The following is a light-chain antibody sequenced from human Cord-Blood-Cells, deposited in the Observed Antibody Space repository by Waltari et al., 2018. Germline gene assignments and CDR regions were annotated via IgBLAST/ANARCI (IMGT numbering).Light chain of an antibody. CDR3: QQYGSSPYT. V-gene: IGKV3-20*01. Sequence: EIVLTQSPGTLSLSPGERATLSCRASQSVSGSYLAWYQQKPGQAPRLLIYGASSRATGIPDRFSGSGSGTDVTLTISRLEPEDFAVYYCQQYGSSPYTFGQGTKLEIK. J-gene: IGKJ2*01. CDR2: GAS. CDR1: QSVSGSY.